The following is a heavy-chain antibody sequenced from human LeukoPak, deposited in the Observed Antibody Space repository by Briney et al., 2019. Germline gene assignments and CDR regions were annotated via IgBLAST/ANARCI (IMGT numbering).Heavy chain of an antibody. CDR2: INWDGAST. Sequence: GGSLRLSCAASGFTFDDSVMHWVRQAPGKALEWVSLINWDGASTYYADSVKGRFTISRENSKDSLYLQMNSLRLEDTAWYYCAKGRGGSGWYAEYWGQGTLVTVSS. J-gene: IGHJ4*02. D-gene: IGHD6-19*01. CDR3: AKGRGGSGWYAEY. V-gene: IGHV3-43D*03. CDR1: GFTFDDSV.